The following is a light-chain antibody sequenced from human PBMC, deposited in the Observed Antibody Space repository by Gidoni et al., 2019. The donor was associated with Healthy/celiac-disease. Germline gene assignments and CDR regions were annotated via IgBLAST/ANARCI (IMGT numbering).Light chain of an antibody. CDR1: SLRSYY. V-gene: IGLV3-19*01. Sequence: SSELTQDPAVSVALGQTVRITCQGDSLRSYYASWYQQKPGQAPVLVIYGKNNRPSGIPDRFSGSSSGNTASLTITGAQAEDEADYYCNSRDSSGNPGLGGGTKLTVL. J-gene: IGLJ2*01. CDR3: NSRDSSGNPG. CDR2: GKN.